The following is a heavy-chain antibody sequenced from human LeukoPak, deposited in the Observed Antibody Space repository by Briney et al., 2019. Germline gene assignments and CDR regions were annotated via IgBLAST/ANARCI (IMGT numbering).Heavy chain of an antibody. CDR2: FDPEDGET. D-gene: IGHD2-21*02. J-gene: IGHJ4*02. CDR3: ATNHPYCGGDCYFDY. CDR1: GYTLTELS. V-gene: IGHV1-24*01. Sequence: ASVTVSCKVSGYTLTELSMLWVRQAPGKGLEWTGGFDPEDGETIYAQKFQSRVTMTEDTSTDTAYMELSSLRSEDTAVYYCATNHPYCGGDCYFDYWGQGTLVTVSS.